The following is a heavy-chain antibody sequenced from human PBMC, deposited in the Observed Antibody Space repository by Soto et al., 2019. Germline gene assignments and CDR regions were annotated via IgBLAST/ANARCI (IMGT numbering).Heavy chain of an antibody. V-gene: IGHV1-69*13. CDR2: IXXXXXXX. Sequence: SVKVSCKASGGTLSSYAISWVRQAPGQGLEWMGGIXXXXXXXNYAQKFQGRVTITADESTSTAYMELSSLRSEDTAVYYCARRIAVSTGWFDPWGQGTLVTVSS. CDR3: ARRIAVSTGWFDP. CDR1: GGTLSSYA. J-gene: IGHJ5*02. D-gene: IGHD6-19*01.